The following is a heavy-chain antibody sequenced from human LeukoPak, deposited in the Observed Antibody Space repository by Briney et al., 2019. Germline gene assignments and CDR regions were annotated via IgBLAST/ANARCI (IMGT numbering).Heavy chain of an antibody. Sequence: GGSLRLSCAASGFTFSDYYMSWIRQAPGKGLEWVSFISGSGSTVYYAASVRGRFTISRDNAKNSLFLQMNSLRAEDTAVYYCARDRGNSDPGDWFDSWGQGTLVTVSS. D-gene: IGHD4-23*01. CDR3: ARDRGNSDPGDWFDS. CDR2: ISGSGSTV. V-gene: IGHV3-11*01. CDR1: GFTFSDYY. J-gene: IGHJ5*01.